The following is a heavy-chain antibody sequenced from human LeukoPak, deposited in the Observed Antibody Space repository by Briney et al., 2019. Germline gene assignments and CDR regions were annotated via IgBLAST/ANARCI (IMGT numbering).Heavy chain of an antibody. D-gene: IGHD2/OR15-2a*01. V-gene: IGHV4-59*08. J-gene: IGHJ4*02. CDR3: ANPSNDD. CDR2: IYYSGST. CDR1: GGSFSSYY. Sequence: SETLSLTCTVSGGSFSSYYGSWVRQPPGKGLEWIGYIYYSGSTTYNPSLKSRVTIAVDTPKTQFSLKLSSVTAANTAVYYCANPSNDDWGQGTLVTVSS.